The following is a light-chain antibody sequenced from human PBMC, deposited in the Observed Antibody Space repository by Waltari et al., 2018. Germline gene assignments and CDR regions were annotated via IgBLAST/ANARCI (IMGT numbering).Light chain of an antibody. Sequence: QSVLTQPPSVSAAPGQKVTISCSGNSSNIGHYYVSWYYQLPGAAPKLLIYDNNARPSGTPNRFSASKSGTSATLGITGRQTGDEADYYCATWDNNLKDVVFGGGTKLTVL. V-gene: IGLV1-51*01. CDR2: DNN. CDR1: SSNIGHYY. CDR3: ATWDNNLKDVV. J-gene: IGLJ2*01.